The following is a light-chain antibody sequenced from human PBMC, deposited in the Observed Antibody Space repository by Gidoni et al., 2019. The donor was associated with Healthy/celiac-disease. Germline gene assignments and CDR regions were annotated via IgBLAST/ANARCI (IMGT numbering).Light chain of an antibody. J-gene: IGKJ1*01. Sequence: DIQMTQSPSTLSASVGDRVTITCRASQSISSWMAWYQQKPGKAPKLLIYDASSLESGVPSRCSGSGAGTEFTITISSLQPDDFATYYSQQYNSCWTFGQGTKVEIK. CDR1: QSISSW. CDR2: DAS. V-gene: IGKV1-5*01. CDR3: QQYNSCWT.